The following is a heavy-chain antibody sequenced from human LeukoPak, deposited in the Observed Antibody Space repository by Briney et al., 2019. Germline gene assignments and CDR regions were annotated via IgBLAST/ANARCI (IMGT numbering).Heavy chain of an antibody. CDR2: IYTSGST. CDR1: GGSISNYY. V-gene: IGHV4-4*07. D-gene: IGHD2-15*01. CDR3: ARAYCSGGSCYSGFDY. J-gene: IGHJ4*02. Sequence: SETLSLTCTVSGGSISNYYWSWIRQPAGKGLEWIGRIYTSGSTNYNPSLKSRVTMSVDTSKNRFSLKLSSVTAADTAVYYCARAYCSGGSCYSGFDYWGQGTLVTVSS.